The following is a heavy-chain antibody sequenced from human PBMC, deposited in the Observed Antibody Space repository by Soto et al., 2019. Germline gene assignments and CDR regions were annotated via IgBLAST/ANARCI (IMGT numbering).Heavy chain of an antibody. Sequence: GGSLRLSCAASGFTFKTYGMHWVRQAPGKGLEWVAVISDDGSNKYNIASVEGRFTISRDNSKNTLSLQMNSLRDEDTAVYYCARGGGYSYGTNDAFDIWGQGTMVTVSS. CDR2: ISDDGSNK. CDR1: GFTFKTYG. D-gene: IGHD5-18*01. CDR3: ARGGGYSYGTNDAFDI. V-gene: IGHV3-30*03. J-gene: IGHJ3*02.